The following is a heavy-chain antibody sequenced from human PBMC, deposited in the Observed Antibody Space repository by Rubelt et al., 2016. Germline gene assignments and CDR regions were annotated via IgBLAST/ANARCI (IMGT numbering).Heavy chain of an antibody. V-gene: IGHV4-59*01. D-gene: IGHD6-19*01. J-gene: IGHJ5*02. CDR2: IYYSGST. CDR3: ARHGLVPRGWFDP. CDR1: GGSISSYY. Sequence: QVQLQESGPGLVKPSQTLSLTCTVSGGSISSYYWSWIRQPPGKGLEWIGYIYYSGSTNYNPSLKSRVTISVGTFKNQFSLKLSSVTAADTAVYYCARHGLVPRGWFDPWGQGTLVTVSS.